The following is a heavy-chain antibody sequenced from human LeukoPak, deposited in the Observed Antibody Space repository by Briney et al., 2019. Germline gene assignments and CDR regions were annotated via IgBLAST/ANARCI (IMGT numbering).Heavy chain of an antibody. J-gene: IGHJ6*02. CDR3: AGERGRPYGMDV. V-gene: IGHV4-39*07. D-gene: IGHD6-25*01. CDR1: GGSISNTIHY. Sequence: SETLSLTCTVSGGSISNTIHYWGWLRQPPGRELEWIATIYYSGTTYYNPSLKSRVSISVDTSKNQFSLKLSSVTAADTAVYYCAGERGRPYGMDVWGQGTTVTVSS. CDR2: IYYSGTT.